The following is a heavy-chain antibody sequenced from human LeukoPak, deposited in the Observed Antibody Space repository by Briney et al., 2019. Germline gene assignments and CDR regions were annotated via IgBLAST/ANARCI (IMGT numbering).Heavy chain of an antibody. V-gene: IGHV3-23*01. J-gene: IGHJ4*02. CDR1: GFTFSSYA. Sequence: PGGSLRLSCAASGFTFSSYAMGWVRQAPGKGLEWVSSIKGGGGDPFYADSVRGRFTISSDNSKNTLYLQLNSLRAEDTAVYFCAKGGHDFNPFYCWGQGALVTVSS. D-gene: IGHD2-21*02. CDR3: AKGGHDFNPFYC. CDR2: IKGGGGDP.